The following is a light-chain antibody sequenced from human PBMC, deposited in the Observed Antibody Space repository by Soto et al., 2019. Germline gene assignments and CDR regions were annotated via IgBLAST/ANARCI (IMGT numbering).Light chain of an antibody. CDR1: SSNIGAGYD. CDR2: GNS. V-gene: IGLV1-40*01. Sequence: QSVLTQPPSVSGAPGQRGTISCTGSSSNIGAGYDVHWYQQLPGTAPKLLIYGNSNRPSGVPDRFSGSKSGTSASLAITGVQAEDEADYYCQSYDSSLSGSGVFGTGTKLTVL. CDR3: QSYDSSLSGSGV. J-gene: IGLJ1*01.